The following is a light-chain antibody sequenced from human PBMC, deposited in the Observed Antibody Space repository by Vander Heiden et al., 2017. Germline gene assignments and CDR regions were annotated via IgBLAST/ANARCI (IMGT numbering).Light chain of an antibody. J-gene: IGLJ2*01. V-gene: IGLV2-14*03. CDR1: SSDVGGYNY. CDR2: DVS. Sequence: QSALTQPASVSGSPGHSITLSCTATSSDVGGYNYVSWYQQHPGKAPKLMIYDVSNRPSGVSNRFSGSKSGNAASLTIAGLQAEDEADYYCSSYTSSSTYVVFGGGTKLTVL. CDR3: SSYTSSSTYVV.